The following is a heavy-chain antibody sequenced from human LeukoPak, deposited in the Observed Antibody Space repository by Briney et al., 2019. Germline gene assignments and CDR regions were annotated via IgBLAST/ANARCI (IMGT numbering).Heavy chain of an antibody. V-gene: IGHV4-59*01. CDR2: IYYSGST. CDR3: ALDSSGWSDDSFDI. Sequence: SSETLSLTCTVSGASISFYYWSWIRQPPGRGLEWIGHIYYSGSTNYNPSLKSRGTMSIDTSKNQFSLNLNSVTAADTAVYYCALDSSGWSDDSFDIWGQGTMVTVSS. J-gene: IGHJ3*02. CDR1: GASISFYY. D-gene: IGHD6-13*01.